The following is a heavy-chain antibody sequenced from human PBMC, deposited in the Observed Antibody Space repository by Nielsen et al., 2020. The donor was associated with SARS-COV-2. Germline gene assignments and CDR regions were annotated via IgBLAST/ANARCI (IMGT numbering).Heavy chain of an antibody. CDR2: ISYDGIYK. V-gene: IGHV3-33*05. CDR3: TLLQEHL. CDR1: GFTFSSSG. J-gene: IGHJ6*01. Sequence: GESLKISCTASGFTFSSSGMHWVRQAPGKGLEWVAVISYDGIYKYHADSVKGRSTISRDNSENTLYLQMSSLHQGPIGLPPGTLLQEHLWG.